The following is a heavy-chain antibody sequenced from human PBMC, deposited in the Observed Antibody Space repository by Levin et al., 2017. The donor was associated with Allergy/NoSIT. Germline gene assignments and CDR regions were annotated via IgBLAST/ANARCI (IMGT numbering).Heavy chain of an antibody. CDR3: VRHIPYRGIDV. Sequence: PGGSLRLSCTVSGFTFNDHYIDWVRQAPGEGLGWVGRVRNEANSYSREYAPSVKGRFTISRDESKNSVFLQMNSLKTEDTALSYCVRHIPYRGIDVWGQGTTVAVSS. CDR2: VRNEANSYSR. V-gene: IGHV3-72*01. CDR1: GFTFNDHY. D-gene: IGHD2-2*02. J-gene: IGHJ6*02.